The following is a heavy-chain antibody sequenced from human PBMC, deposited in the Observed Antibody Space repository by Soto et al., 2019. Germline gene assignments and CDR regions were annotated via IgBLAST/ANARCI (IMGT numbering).Heavy chain of an antibody. V-gene: IGHV3-7*01. CDR1: GFTFSSYW. J-gene: IGHJ6*03. D-gene: IGHD2-15*01. CDR3: ARSLGYCSGGSCYYYYMDV. CDR2: IKQDGSEK. Sequence: EVQLVESGGGLVQPGGSLRLSCAASGFTFSSYWMSWVRQAPGKGLEWVANIKQDGSEKYYVDSVKGRFTISRDNAKNSLYLQMNSLRAEDTAVYYCARSLGYCSGGSCYYYYMDVWGKGTTVTVSS.